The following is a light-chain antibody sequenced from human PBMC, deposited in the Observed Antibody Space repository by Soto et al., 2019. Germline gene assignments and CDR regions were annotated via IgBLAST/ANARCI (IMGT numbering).Light chain of an antibody. V-gene: IGKV3-15*01. CDR1: QSVSNN. CDR3: QQYENWPPYT. Sequence: EIVLTQSPGTLSLSPGERATLSCRAIQSVSNNYLAWYQQKPGQAPRLLIYGASTRATGVPPRFSGSGSGTEFTLTISNLQSEDFGVYYCQQYENWPPYTFGQGTKVDI. J-gene: IGKJ2*01. CDR2: GAS.